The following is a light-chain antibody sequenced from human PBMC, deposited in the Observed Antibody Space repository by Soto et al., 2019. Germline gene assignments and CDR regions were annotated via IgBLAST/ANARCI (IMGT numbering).Light chain of an antibody. CDR2: DAS. V-gene: IGKV3-11*01. CDR3: QERSNWPRWT. Sequence: EIVLTQSPATLSLSPGERATLSCRASQSVGTFVAWFQQRPGQAPRVLIYDASSRATGIPVRFSGSGSATDFTLTISSLEPEDFAVYYCQERSNWPRWTFGQGTKVE. CDR1: QSVGTF. J-gene: IGKJ1*01.